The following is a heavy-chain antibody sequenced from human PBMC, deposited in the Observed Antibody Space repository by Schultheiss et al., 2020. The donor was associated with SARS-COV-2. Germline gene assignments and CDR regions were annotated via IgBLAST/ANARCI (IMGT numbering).Heavy chain of an antibody. CDR2: ISSSSSTI. CDR1: GFTVSSNY. CDR3: ARDSCSSTSCYTPDFDY. Sequence: GGSLRLSCAASGFTVSSNYMSWVRQAPGKGLEWVSYISSSSSTIYYADSVKGRFTISRDNSNNTLYLQMNSLRAEDTAVYYCARDSCSSTSCYTPDFDYWGQGTLVTVS. V-gene: IGHV3-48*01. D-gene: IGHD2-2*02. J-gene: IGHJ4*02.